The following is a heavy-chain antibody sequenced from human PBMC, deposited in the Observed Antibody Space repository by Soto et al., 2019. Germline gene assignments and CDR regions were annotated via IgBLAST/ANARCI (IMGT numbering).Heavy chain of an antibody. Sequence: PSETLSLTCVVSGGSISSTNWWTWVRQTPGKGLEWIGEVYHTGSTKYNPSLRNRVPISLDKSHNQFSLNLKSVTAPDTAVQYCATLPPRIVVWVLPIPSWGQGTLVTVSS. D-gene: IGHD2-15*01. CDR1: GGSISSTNW. CDR2: VYHTGST. J-gene: IGHJ4*02. CDR3: ATLPPRIVVWVLPIPS. V-gene: IGHV4-4*02.